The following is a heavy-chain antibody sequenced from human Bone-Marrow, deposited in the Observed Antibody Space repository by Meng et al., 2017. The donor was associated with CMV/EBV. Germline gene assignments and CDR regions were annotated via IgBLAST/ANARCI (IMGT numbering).Heavy chain of an antibody. V-gene: IGHV3-48*04. Sequence: VQLVESGGGVVQPGRSLRLSCAASGFTFSSYGMHWVRQAPGKGLEWVSYISSSGSTIYYADSVKGRFTTSRDNAKNSLYLQMNSLRAEDTAVYYCARADYGVDYWGQGTLVTVSS. D-gene: IGHD4-17*01. CDR2: ISSSGSTI. CDR3: ARADYGVDY. J-gene: IGHJ4*02. CDR1: GFTFSSYG.